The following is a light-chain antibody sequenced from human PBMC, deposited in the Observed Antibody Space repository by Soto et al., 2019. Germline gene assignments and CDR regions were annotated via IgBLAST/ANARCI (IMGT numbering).Light chain of an antibody. V-gene: IGLV1-40*01. Sequence: QSVLTQPPSVSGAPGQRVTISCTWISSNIGAGYDVHWYQQLPGTAPKLLIYGNSNRPSGVPDRFSGSKSGTSASLAITGLQAEDEADYYCQSYDSSLSGSVFGGGTQLTVL. J-gene: IGLJ2*01. CDR1: SSNIGAGYD. CDR3: QSYDSSLSGSV. CDR2: GNS.